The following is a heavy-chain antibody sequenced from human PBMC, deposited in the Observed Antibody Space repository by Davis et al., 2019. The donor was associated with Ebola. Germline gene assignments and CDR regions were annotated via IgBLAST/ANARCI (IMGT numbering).Heavy chain of an antibody. CDR3: TTDLVEKDLWSGYSRAFDN. D-gene: IGHD3-3*01. CDR1: GLSFNKAW. V-gene: IGHV3-15*01. CDR2: IKSKTDGGTT. J-gene: IGHJ4*02. Sequence: GGSLRLSCAGSGLSFNKAWMSWVRQAPGKGLEWVGRIKSKTDGGTTDYAAPVKDRFTISRDDPENTLYLQMNSLKTEDTAVYYCTTDLVEKDLWSGYSRAFDNWGQGALVTVSS.